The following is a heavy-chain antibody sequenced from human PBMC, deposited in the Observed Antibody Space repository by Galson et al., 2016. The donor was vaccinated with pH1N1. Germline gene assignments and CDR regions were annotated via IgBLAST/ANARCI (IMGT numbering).Heavy chain of an antibody. CDR2: IYTGGSS. D-gene: IGHD3-9*01. CDR3: ATDPDVSRFFDWSLRD. CDR1: GFSVSRSY. V-gene: IGHV3-53*01. J-gene: IGHJ4*02. Sequence: SLRLSCAVSGFSVSRSYMSWVRQAPGKGPEWVSVIYTGGSSYYADSVKGRFTTSRDNSKNTLYLQMNSLRADDTAVYYCATDPDVSRFFDWSLRDWGQGTLVTVSS.